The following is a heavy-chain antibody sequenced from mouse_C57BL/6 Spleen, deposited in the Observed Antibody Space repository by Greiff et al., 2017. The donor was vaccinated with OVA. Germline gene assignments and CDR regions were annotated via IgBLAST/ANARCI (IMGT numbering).Heavy chain of an antibody. CDR3: TRQDAMDY. CDR2: IDPETGGT. Sequence: VQLQQSGAELVRPGASVTLSCKASGYTFTDYEMHWVKQTPVHGLEWIGAIDPETGGTAYNQKFKGKAILTADKSSSTAYMELRSLTSEDSAIDYCTRQDAMDYWGQGTSVTVSS. V-gene: IGHV1-15*01. J-gene: IGHJ4*01. CDR1: GYTFTDYE.